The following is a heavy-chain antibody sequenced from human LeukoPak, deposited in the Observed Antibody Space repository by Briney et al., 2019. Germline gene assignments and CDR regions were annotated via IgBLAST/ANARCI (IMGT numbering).Heavy chain of an antibody. Sequence: SETLSLTCTVSGGSISSSSYYWGWIRQPPGKGLEWIGSTYYSGSTYYNPSLKSRVTISVDTSKNQFSLKLNSVTAADTAVYYCAETRSLINFFDPWGQGTLVTVSS. V-gene: IGHV4-39*01. CDR3: AETRSLINFFDP. J-gene: IGHJ5*02. CDR2: TYYSGST. D-gene: IGHD2-8*01. CDR1: GGSISSSSYY.